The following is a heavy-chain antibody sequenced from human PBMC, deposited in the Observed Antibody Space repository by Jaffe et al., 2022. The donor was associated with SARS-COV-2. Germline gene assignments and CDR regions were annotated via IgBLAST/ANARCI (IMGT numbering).Heavy chain of an antibody. CDR1: GGSFSGYY. V-gene: IGHV4-34*01. CDR3: ARVIIHRYSYYYYYMDV. D-gene: IGHD3-10*01. CDR2: INHSGST. J-gene: IGHJ6*03. Sequence: QVQLQQWGAGLLKPSETLSLTCAVYGGSFSGYYWSWIRQPPGKGLEWIGEINHSGSTNYNPSLKSRVTISVDTSKNQFSLKLSSVTAADTAVYYCARVIIHRYSYYYYYMDVWGKGTTVTVSS.